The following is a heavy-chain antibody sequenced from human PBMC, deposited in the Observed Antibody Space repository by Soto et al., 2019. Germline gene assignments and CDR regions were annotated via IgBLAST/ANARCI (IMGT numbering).Heavy chain of an antibody. V-gene: IGHV3-33*01. CDR3: ARGSDILTGYYQSFDY. CDR1: GFTFSSYG. CDR2: IWYDGSNK. J-gene: IGHJ4*02. Sequence: LRLSCAASGFTFSSYGMHWVRQAPGKGLEWVAVIWYDGSNKYYADSVKGRFTISRDNSKNTLYLQMNSLRAEDTAVYYCARGSDILTGYYQSFDYWGQGTLVTVSS. D-gene: IGHD3-9*01.